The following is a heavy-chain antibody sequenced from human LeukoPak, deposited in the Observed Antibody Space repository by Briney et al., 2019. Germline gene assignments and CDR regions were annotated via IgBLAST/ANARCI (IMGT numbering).Heavy chain of an antibody. CDR1: GFTFSDYT. Sequence: GGSLRLSCAASGFTFSDYTMNWVRQAPGKGLEWVSSISSGSGYIYYADSVKGRFTISRDNAKNSLYLQMDSLRAEDTAMYYCARDSSGYQWGQGTLVTVSS. J-gene: IGHJ4*02. V-gene: IGHV3-21*01. CDR3: ARDSSGYQ. CDR2: ISSGSGYI. D-gene: IGHD3-22*01.